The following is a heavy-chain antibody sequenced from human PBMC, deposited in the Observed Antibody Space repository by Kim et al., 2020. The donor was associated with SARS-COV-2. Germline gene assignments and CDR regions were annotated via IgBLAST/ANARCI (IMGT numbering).Heavy chain of an antibody. CDR3: AKGLTKSVDGSVFES. Sequence: GGSLRLSCEASGFTFDDFVMHWVRQAPGKGLEWVSSISANSGSFDYADSVKGRFTVSRDNAKKSLYLQMNSLRPEDTAIYYCAKGLTKSVDGSVFESWGQGTRVTVSS. V-gene: IGHV3-9*01. J-gene: IGHJ4*02. CDR2: ISANSGSF. CDR1: GFTFDDFV. D-gene: IGHD6-19*01.